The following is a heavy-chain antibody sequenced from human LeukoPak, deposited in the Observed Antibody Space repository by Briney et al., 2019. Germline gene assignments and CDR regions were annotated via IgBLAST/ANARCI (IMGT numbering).Heavy chain of an antibody. D-gene: IGHD1-14*01. Sequence: SETLSLTCTVSGGSISSSDYSWDWIRQPPGKGLEWIGSFYYSGSTYYNPSLKSRVTILVDMSKNQFSLKLTSVTAADTAVYYCARGPPLTVGIAPVPHMDVWGKGTTVTVSS. V-gene: IGHV4-39*07. CDR2: FYYSGST. CDR3: ARGPPLTVGIAPVPHMDV. CDR1: GGSISSSDYS. J-gene: IGHJ6*03.